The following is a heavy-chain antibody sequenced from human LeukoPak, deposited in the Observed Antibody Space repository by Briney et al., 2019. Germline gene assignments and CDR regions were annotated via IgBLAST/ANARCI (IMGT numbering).Heavy chain of an antibody. D-gene: IGHD6-19*01. J-gene: IGHJ4*02. CDR1: GFTVSSDY. V-gene: IGHV3-66*01. CDR2: IYSGGTT. Sequence: GGSLRLSCSASGFTVSSDYMSWVRQAPGKGLAWLSVIYSGGTTYYADSVKGRFTISRDNSKNTVYLQMNSLRVEDTAMYYCTRGGSVPATRSFDYWGQGTLVTVSS. CDR3: TRGGSVPATRSFDY.